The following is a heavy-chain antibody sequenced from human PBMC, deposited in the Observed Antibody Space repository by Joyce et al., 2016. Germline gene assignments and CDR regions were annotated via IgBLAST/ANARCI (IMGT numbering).Heavy chain of an antibody. J-gene: IGHJ5*02. D-gene: IGHD4-17*01. CDR1: GYTFTSYD. Sequence: QVQLVQSGAEVKKHGASVKVSCKASGYTFTSYDINGVRLATGPGLEWMGWMNPNSGNTGSAQKFQGRVTMTRNTSISTAYMELSSLRSEDTAVYYCARERNFGDLSFDPWGQGTLVTVSS. CDR3: ARERNFGDLSFDP. CDR2: MNPNSGNT. V-gene: IGHV1-8*01.